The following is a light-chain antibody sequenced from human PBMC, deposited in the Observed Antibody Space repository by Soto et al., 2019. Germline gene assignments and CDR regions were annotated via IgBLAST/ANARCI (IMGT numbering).Light chain of an antibody. CDR2: EVS. Sequence: QSVLTQPPSSSVFPGQSVSISCTGTSSDVGGYNYVSWYQQHPGKAPKLMIYEVSKRPSGVPDRFSGAKSGNTASLTVSGLQAEDEADYYCSSYAGNNNYVFGTGTKVTVL. J-gene: IGLJ1*01. CDR1: SSDVGGYNY. CDR3: SSYAGNNNYV. V-gene: IGLV2-8*01.